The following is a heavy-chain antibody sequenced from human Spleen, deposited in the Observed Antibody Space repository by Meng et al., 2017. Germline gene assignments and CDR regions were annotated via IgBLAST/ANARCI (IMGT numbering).Heavy chain of an antibody. Sequence: ASVKVSCKASGYTFTSYGISWVRQAPGQGLEWMGWISAYNGNTNYAQKLQGRVTMTTDTSTSTAYMELRSLRSDDTAVYYCARSPIYGSGSYYHGARRAFDIWGQGTMVTVSS. CDR3: ARSPIYGSGSYYHGARRAFDI. V-gene: IGHV1-18*01. CDR1: GYTFTSYG. D-gene: IGHD3-10*01. CDR2: ISAYNGNT. J-gene: IGHJ3*02.